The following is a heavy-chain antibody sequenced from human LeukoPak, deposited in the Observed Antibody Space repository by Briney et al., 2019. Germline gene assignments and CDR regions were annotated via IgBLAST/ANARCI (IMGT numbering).Heavy chain of an antibody. J-gene: IGHJ3*02. CDR3: ARGQHRVTYSDDAFDI. V-gene: IGHV3-23*01. CDR2: ISGSGGST. D-gene: IGHD4-11*01. CDR1: GFTFSSYG. Sequence: GGSLRLSCAASGFTFSSYGMNWVRQAPGKGLEWVSAISGSGGSTYYADSVKGRFPISRDNSKNTLYLQMNNLKTEDTALYYCARGQHRVTYSDDAFDIWGQGTMVTVSS.